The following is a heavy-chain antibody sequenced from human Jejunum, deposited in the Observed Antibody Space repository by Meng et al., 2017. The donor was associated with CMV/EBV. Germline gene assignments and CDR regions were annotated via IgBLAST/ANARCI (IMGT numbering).Heavy chain of an antibody. V-gene: IGHV3-21*01. Sequence: AASGFPFNDYTMTWVRQAPGKGLEWVSSISSSNTYIYYADSVKGRFTISRDNAKNSLYLQMNNLRADDTAVYYCAREGYQRWFDPWGQGTLVTVSS. CDR2: ISSSNTYI. CDR1: GFPFNDYT. J-gene: IGHJ5*02. D-gene: IGHD6-25*01. CDR3: AREGYQRWFDP.